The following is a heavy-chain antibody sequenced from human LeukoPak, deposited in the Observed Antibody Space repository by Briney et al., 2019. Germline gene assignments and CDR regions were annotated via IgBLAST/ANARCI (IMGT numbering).Heavy chain of an antibody. CDR2: IYYSGST. CDR1: GGSISSGDYY. V-gene: IGHV4-30-4*02. Sequence: PSETLSLTCTVSGGSISSGDYYWSWIRQPPGKGLEWIGYIYYSGSTYYNPSLKSRVTISVDTSKNQFSLKLSSVTAADTGVNYCAREVYYGSGDYYYGMDVWGQGTTVNVSS. D-gene: IGHD3-10*01. CDR3: AREVYYGSGDYYYGMDV. J-gene: IGHJ6*02.